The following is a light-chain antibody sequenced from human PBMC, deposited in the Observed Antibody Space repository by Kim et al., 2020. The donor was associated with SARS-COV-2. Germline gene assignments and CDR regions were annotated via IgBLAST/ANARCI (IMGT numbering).Light chain of an antibody. CDR1: SSDVGPYNL. J-gene: IGLJ1*01. Sequence: QSVLTQPASVSGSPGQSITISCTGTSSDVGPYNLVAWYQQFPGTAPKLIIYEVIKRPSGVSYRFSGSKSGNTASLTISGLQAEDEADYYCCSYAGSSSYVFGGGTKVTVL. CDR2: EVI. V-gene: IGLV2-23*02. CDR3: CSYAGSSSYV.